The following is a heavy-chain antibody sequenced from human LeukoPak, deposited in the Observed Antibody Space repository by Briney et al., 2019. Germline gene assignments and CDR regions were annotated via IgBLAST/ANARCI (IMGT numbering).Heavy chain of an antibody. CDR3: ARGLVGGWYEEDYYYYMDV. V-gene: IGHV1-2*02. CDR1: GYTFNGYY. D-gene: IGHD6-19*01. CDR2: INPNSGGT. J-gene: IGHJ6*03. Sequence: ASVTVSCKASGYTFNGYYKHWVRQAPGQGLEWMGWINPNSGGTNYAQKFQGRVTITRNTSISTAYMELSSMRSEDTAVYYCARGLVGGWYEEDYYYYMDVWGKGTTVTVSS.